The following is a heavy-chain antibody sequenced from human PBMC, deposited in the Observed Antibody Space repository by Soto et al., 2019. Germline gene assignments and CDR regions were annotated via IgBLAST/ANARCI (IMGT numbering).Heavy chain of an antibody. D-gene: IGHD2-21*01. V-gene: IGHV3-23*01. CDR3: ANVPIWCGGSSCYTEGFDS. CDR2: ISAGGVDT. Sequence: WSLRLSCVASGFVFSDYAMSWVRQAPGKGLEWVSAISAGGVDTYYADSVKGRFTVSRANSKNTLYLQMNSLRAEDTAIYYCANVPIWCGGSSCYTEGFDSWGQGTLVTVSS. CDR1: GFVFSDYA. J-gene: IGHJ4*02.